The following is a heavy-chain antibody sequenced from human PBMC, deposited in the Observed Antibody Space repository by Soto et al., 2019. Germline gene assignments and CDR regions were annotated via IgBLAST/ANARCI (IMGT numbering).Heavy chain of an antibody. V-gene: IGHV3-53*01. J-gene: IGHJ6*02. CDR3: ARSSSGYYSYYYYGMDV. CDR2: IYSGGST. Sequence: PGGSLRLSCAASGFTVSSNYMSWVRQAPGKGLEWVSVIYSGGSTYYADSVKGRFTISRDNSKNTLYLQMNSLRAEDTAVYYCARSSSGYYSYYYYGMDVWGQGTTVTVSS. D-gene: IGHD3-22*01. CDR1: GFTVSSNY.